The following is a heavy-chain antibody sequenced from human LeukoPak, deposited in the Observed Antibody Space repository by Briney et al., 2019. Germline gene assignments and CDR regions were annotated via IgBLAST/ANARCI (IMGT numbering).Heavy chain of an antibody. CDR1: GGSFSGYY. V-gene: IGHV4-34*01. D-gene: IGHD1-7*01. CDR2: IGHSGDT. CDR3: ARGHLRTGTREFDS. Sequence: SETLSLTCAVYGGSFSGYYWSWIRQPPGKGLEWIGEIGHSGDTKYSASLKSRVSLSVDTSKNQISLKMNFVTAADTALYYCARGHLRTGTREFDSWGQGTLVIVSS. J-gene: IGHJ4*02.